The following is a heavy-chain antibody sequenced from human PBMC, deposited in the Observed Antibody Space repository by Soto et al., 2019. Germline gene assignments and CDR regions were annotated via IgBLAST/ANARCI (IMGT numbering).Heavy chain of an antibody. CDR1: GFTFSDFY. CDR2: ISSGSTNI. V-gene: IGHV3-11*01. CDR3: AKDRKGCSSTSCLNWFDP. D-gene: IGHD2-2*01. J-gene: IGHJ5*02. Sequence: GGSLRLSCAASGFTFSDFYMSWIRQAPGKGLEWISYISSGSTNIFYADSVKGRFTISRDNSKNTLYLQMNSLRAEDTAVYYCAKDRKGCSSTSCLNWFDPWGQRTLVTVSS.